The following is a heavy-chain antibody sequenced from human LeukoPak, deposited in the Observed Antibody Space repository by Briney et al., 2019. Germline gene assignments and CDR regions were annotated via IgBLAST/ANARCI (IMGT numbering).Heavy chain of an antibody. Sequence: PGGSLRLSCAASGFTFSSYWIHWVRQTPGKGLVWVSRINSDGSSTSYADSVKGRFTISRDNSKNTLYLQMNSLRAEDTAVYYCAKRADSSGPYYFDYWGQGTLVTVSS. D-gene: IGHD3-22*01. J-gene: IGHJ4*02. CDR2: INSDGSST. CDR3: AKRADSSGPYYFDY. CDR1: GFTFSSYW. V-gene: IGHV3-74*01.